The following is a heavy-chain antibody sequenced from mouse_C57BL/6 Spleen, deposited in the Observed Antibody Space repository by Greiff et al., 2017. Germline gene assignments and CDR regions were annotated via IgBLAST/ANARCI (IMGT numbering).Heavy chain of an antibody. V-gene: IGHV1-54*01. CDR3: ARSLITTVVAPPWFAY. J-gene: IGHJ3*01. D-gene: IGHD1-1*01. Sequence: QVQLQQSGAELVRPGTSVKVSCKASGYAFTNYLIEWVKQRPGQGLEWIGVINPGSGGPNYNEKFKGKATLTADKSSSTAYMQLSSLTSEDSAVYFCARSLITTVVAPPWFAYWGQGTLVTVSA. CDR2: INPGSGGP. CDR1: GYAFTNYL.